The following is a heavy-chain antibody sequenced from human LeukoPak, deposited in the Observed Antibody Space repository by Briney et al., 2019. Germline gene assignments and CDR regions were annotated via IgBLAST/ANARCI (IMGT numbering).Heavy chain of an antibody. J-gene: IGHJ6*03. CDR1: GFTFDDYG. V-gene: IGHV3-20*04. CDR3: AREHGDFDFWSGSNYYYMDV. CDR2: INWNGGST. D-gene: IGHD3-3*01. Sequence: PGGSLRLSCAASGFTFDDYGMSWVRQAPGKGLEWVSGINWNGGSTGYADSVKGRFTISRDNAKNSLYLQMNSLRAEDTALYYCAREHGDFDFWSGSNYYYMDVWGKGTTVTVSS.